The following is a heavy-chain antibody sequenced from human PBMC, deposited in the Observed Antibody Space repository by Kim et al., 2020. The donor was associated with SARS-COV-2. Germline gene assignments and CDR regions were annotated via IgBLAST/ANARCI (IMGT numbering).Heavy chain of an antibody. Sequence: GGSLRLSCAASGFTFSSYGMHWVRQAPGKGLEWVAVISYDGSNKYYADSVKGRFTISRDNSKNTLYLQMNSLRAEDTAVYYCARGRFGEANDYYFDYWGQGTLVTVSS. J-gene: IGHJ4*02. CDR1: GFTFSSYG. CDR2: ISYDGSNK. CDR3: ARGRFGEANDYYFDY. D-gene: IGHD3-10*01. V-gene: IGHV3-33*05.